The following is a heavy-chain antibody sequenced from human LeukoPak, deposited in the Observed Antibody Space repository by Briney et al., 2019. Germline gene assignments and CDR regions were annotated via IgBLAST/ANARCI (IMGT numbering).Heavy chain of an antibody. V-gene: IGHV3-33*01. Sequence: GGSLRLSRAASGFTFSSYGMHWVRQAPGKGLEWVGVIWYDRSNKYYAESVKGRFTISRDNSKNTLYLQMNSLRAEDTAVYYCARSMITFGGAMCYFDYWGEGTLVTVSS. J-gene: IGHJ4*02. CDR1: GFTFSSYG. CDR2: IWYDRSNK. CDR3: ARSMITFGGAMCYFDY. D-gene: IGHD3-16*01.